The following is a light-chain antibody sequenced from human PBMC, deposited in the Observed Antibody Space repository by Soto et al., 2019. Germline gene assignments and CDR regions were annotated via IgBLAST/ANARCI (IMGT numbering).Light chain of an antibody. CDR1: QRVDRW. CDR3: QQSYITPLT. V-gene: IGKV1-5*01. J-gene: IGKJ5*01. Sequence: DIQMTQSPATLSASVGDRVTITCRASQRVDRWLAWYQQKPGQAPKLLISDASTLESGVPSRFSGSGSVTGFTLTITSLQPEDSATYHCQQSYITPLTFGQGTRLEIK. CDR2: DAS.